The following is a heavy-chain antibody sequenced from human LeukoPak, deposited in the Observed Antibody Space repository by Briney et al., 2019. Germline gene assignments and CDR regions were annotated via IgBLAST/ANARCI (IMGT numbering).Heavy chain of an antibody. Sequence: ASVKVSCKASGYTFTSYDINWVRQATGQGLEWMGWMNPNSGNTGYAQKFQGRVTMTRNTSISTAYMELSSLRSEDTAVYYCARGPSTMSGYSQFPRDYWGQGTLVTVSS. CDR2: MNPNSGNT. CDR1: GYTFTSYD. CDR3: ARGPSTMSGYSQFPRDY. J-gene: IGHJ4*02. D-gene: IGHD5-12*01. V-gene: IGHV1-8*01.